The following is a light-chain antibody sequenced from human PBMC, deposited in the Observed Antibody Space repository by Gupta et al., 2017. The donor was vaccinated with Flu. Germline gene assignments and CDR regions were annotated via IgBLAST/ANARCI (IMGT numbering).Light chain of an antibody. CDR1: QSISIW. Sequence: GDRVTITCRASQSISIWSAWYQQKPGKAPKILIYKASSLESGVPSRFSGNGSGTEFTLTISSLQPDDFATYYCQQDDSYPWTFGQGTKVEIK. V-gene: IGKV1-5*03. J-gene: IGKJ1*01. CDR3: QQDDSYPWT. CDR2: KAS.